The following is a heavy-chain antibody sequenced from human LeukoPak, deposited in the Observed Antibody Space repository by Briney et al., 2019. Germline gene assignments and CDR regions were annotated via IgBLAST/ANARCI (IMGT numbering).Heavy chain of an antibody. D-gene: IGHD3-10*01. CDR2: INYFGST. J-gene: IGHJ5*02. V-gene: IGHV4-39*01. Sequence: PSETLSLTCTASSGSISSNGYYWAWIRQPPGKGLEWIGSINYFGSTYYNPSLKSRVTMAVDTSKNQLSLRLSSVTAADTAVFYCARRVPYGSASYEFDTWGQGTLVTVSS. CDR1: SGSISSNGYY. CDR3: ARRVPYGSASYEFDT.